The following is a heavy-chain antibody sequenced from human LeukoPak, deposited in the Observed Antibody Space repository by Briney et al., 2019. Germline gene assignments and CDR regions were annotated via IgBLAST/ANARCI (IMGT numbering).Heavy chain of an antibody. D-gene: IGHD5-12*01. J-gene: IGHJ4*02. CDR1: GFTFNNYA. CDR3: AKGNSGYDHFVSWYFDY. CDR2: IGGSGDRT. Sequence: GGSLRLSCAASGFTFNNYAMSWVRQAPGKGLEWVSAIGGSGDRTYYADSVKGRFTISRDNSKNTLYLQMNSLRAEDTAVYYCAKGNSGYDHFVSWYFDYWGQGTLVTVSS. V-gene: IGHV3-23*01.